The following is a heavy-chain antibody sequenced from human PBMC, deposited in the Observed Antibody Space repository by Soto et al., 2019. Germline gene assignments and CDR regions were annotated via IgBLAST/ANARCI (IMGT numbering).Heavy chain of an antibody. D-gene: IGHD6-19*01. J-gene: IGHJ4*02. V-gene: IGHV3-30-3*01. Sequence: QVQLVESGGGVVQPGRSLRLSCAASGFTFSSYAMHWVRQAQGKGLEWVAVISYDGSNKYYADSVKGRFTISRDNSKNTLYLQMNSLRAEDTAVYYCARDRGGSGWYPYFDYWGQGTLVTVSS. CDR2: ISYDGSNK. CDR1: GFTFSSYA. CDR3: ARDRGGSGWYPYFDY.